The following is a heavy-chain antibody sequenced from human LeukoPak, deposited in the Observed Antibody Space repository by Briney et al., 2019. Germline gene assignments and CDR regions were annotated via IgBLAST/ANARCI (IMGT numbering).Heavy chain of an antibody. J-gene: IGHJ5*02. CDR3: AKGGYTYGP. D-gene: IGHD5-18*01. CDR1: GFTFSDYA. V-gene: IGHV3-23*01. Sequence: GGSLRLSCVASGFTFSDYAVAWVRQAPGKGLEWVSAISGSGNSTFYADSVKGRFTVSRDNSKNTLYLQMNSLRAEDTALYYCAKGGYTYGPWGQGTLVTVSS. CDR2: ISGSGNST.